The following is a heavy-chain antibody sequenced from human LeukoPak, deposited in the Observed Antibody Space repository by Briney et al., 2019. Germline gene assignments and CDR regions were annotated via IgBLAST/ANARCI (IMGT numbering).Heavy chain of an antibody. V-gene: IGHV1-2*02. CDR1: GYTFTSYY. Sequence: ASVKVPCKASGYTFTSYYMHWVRQAPGQGLEWMGWINPNSGGTNYAQKFQGRVTMTRDTSISTAYMELSRLRSDDTAVYYCARVRDPVYYDSSGYYFDYWGQGTLVTVSS. CDR3: ARVRDPVYYDSSGYYFDY. CDR2: INPNSGGT. D-gene: IGHD3-22*01. J-gene: IGHJ4*02.